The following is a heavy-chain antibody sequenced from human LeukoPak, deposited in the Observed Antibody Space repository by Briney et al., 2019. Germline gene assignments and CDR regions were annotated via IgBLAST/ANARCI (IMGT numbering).Heavy chain of an antibody. CDR3: AREYGDYSSHFDL. J-gene: IGHJ2*01. Sequence: PSETLSLTCAVSGGSISSYYWSWIRQPPGKGLEWIGFFYYSGSTNYNPSLKSRVTISVDTSKNHFSLKLSSVTAADTAVYYCAREYGDYSSHFDLWGRGTLVTVSS. CDR2: FYYSGST. D-gene: IGHD4-17*01. CDR1: GGSISSYY. V-gene: IGHV4-59*01.